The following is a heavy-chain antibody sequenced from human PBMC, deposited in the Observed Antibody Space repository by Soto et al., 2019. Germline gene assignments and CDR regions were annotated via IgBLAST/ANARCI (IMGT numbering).Heavy chain of an antibody. CDR3: ARVERGTATTVVDAFDI. Sequence: QVQLQQWGAGLLKPSETLSLTCAVYGGSVNSGNYYWSWIRQPPGKGLEWIGEMSHSGGTHFNPSLRSRVTRSEDTSKNHFSLKMSSVTAADTALYYCARVERGTATTVVDAFDIWGPGTLVTVSS. CDR1: GGSVNSGNYY. CDR2: MSHSGGT. J-gene: IGHJ3*02. D-gene: IGHD1-1*01. V-gene: IGHV4-34*01.